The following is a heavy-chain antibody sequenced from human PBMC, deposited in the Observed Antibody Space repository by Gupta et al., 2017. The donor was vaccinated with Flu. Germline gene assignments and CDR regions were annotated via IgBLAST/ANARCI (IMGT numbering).Heavy chain of an antibody. CDR2: ISSSSSTI. CDR1: GFTFSSYS. V-gene: IGHV3-48*02. J-gene: IGHJ3*02. D-gene: IGHD6-19*01. Sequence: EVQLVESGGGLVQPGGSLRLSCAASGFTFSSYSMNWFRQAPGKGLEWVSYISSSSSTIYYADSVKGRFTISRDNAKNSLYLQMNSLRDEDTAVYYCARDWEQWLPQGAFDIWGQGTMVTVSS. CDR3: ARDWEQWLPQGAFDI.